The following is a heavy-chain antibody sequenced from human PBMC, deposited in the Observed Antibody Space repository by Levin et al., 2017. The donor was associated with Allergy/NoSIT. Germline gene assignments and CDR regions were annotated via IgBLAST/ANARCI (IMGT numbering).Heavy chain of an antibody. V-gene: IGHV4-59*01. D-gene: IGHD3-3*01. J-gene: IGHJ6*02. CDR1: GGSISSYY. Sequence: SETLSLTCTVSGGSISSYYWSWIRQPPGKGLEWIGYICYSGSTKYNPSLKSRVTISVDTSKNQFSLSLSSVTAADTAVYYCARVDPKLRFTLGYYYAMDVWGQGTTVTVSS. CDR3: ARVDPKLRFTLGYYYAMDV. CDR2: ICYSGST.